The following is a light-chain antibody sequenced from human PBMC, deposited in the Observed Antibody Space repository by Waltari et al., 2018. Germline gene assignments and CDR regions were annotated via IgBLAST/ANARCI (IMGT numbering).Light chain of an antibody. CDR2: EGS. CDR3: CSYAGSYVV. J-gene: IGLJ2*01. V-gene: IGLV2-23*01. CDR1: SSDVGSYNL. Sequence: QSALTQPASVSGSPGQSITISCTGTSSDVGSYNLVSWYQQHPGKVPTLMLYEGSKRPSGVSHRFSGSKSGNTASLTISGLQAEDEADYYCCSYAGSYVVFGGGTKLTVL.